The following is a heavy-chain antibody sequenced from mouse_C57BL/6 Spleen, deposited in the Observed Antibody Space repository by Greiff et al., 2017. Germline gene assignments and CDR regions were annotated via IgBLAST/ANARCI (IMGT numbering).Heavy chain of an antibody. V-gene: IGHV1-9*01. Sequence: VQLQQSGAELMKPGASVKLSCKATGYTFTGYWIEWVKQRPGHGLEWIGEILPGSVSTNYNEKFKGKATFTADTSSNTAYMQLSSLTTEDSAIYYCARFRITTGYFDVWGTGTTVTVSS. D-gene: IGHD1-1*01. CDR3: ARFRITTGYFDV. CDR2: ILPGSVST. CDR1: GYTFTGYW. J-gene: IGHJ1*03.